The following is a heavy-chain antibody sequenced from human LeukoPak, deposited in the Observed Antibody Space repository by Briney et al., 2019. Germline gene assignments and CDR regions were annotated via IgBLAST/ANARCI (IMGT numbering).Heavy chain of an antibody. J-gene: IGHJ6*03. CDR3: ARLHKVYYYYYMDV. V-gene: IGHV4-39*07. Sequence: SETLSLTCTVSGGSISSDNYYWSWIRQPPGKGLEWIGVINHSGSTNYNPSLKSRVTISVDTTKNQFSLKLSSVTAADTAVYYCARLHKVYYYYYMDVWGKGTTVTISS. D-gene: IGHD4-11*01. CDR1: GGSISSDNYY. CDR2: INHSGST.